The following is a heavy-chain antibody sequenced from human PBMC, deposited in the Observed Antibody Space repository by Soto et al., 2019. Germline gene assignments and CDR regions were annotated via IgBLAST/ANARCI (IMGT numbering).Heavy chain of an antibody. CDR2: IYYSGST. CDR1: GGSISSYY. CDR3: ARTWGRYYDSSGYYYDAFDI. Sequence: SETLSLTCTVSGGSISSYYWSWIRQPPGKGLEWIGYIYYSGSTNYNPSLKSRVTISVDTSKNQFSLKLSSVTAADTAVYYCARTWGRYYDSSGYYYDAFDIWGQGTMVTVSS. D-gene: IGHD3-22*01. V-gene: IGHV4-59*08. J-gene: IGHJ3*02.